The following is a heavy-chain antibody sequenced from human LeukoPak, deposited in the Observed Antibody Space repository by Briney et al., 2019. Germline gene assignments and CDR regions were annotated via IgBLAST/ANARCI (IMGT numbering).Heavy chain of an antibody. J-gene: IGHJ4*02. CDR3: ARHETAGYY. Sequence: SETLSLTCTVSGGSISSNSYYWGWIRQPPGKGLEWIGSIYYSGSTYYNPSLKSRVTISVDTSKNQFSLKLSSVTAAGTAVYYCARHETAGYYWGQGTLVTVSS. V-gene: IGHV4-39*01. D-gene: IGHD6-13*01. CDR2: IYYSGST. CDR1: GGSISSNSYY.